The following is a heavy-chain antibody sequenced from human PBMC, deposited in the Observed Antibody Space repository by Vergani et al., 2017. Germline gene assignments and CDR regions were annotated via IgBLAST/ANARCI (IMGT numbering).Heavy chain of an antibody. CDR2: IYDSGDT. CDR1: GGSISSYY. CDR3: ARGALWWLRQIDS. V-gene: IGHV4-59*01. Sequence: QVQLQESGPGLVKPSETLSLTCTVSGGSISSYYWSWIRQPPGKGLEWIGYIYDSGDTKYNPSLKSRVTMSLDTSKNQFSLNLYSVTAADTAVYYCARGALWWLRQIDSWGQGTRVTVSS. D-gene: IGHD2-21*01. J-gene: IGHJ4*02.